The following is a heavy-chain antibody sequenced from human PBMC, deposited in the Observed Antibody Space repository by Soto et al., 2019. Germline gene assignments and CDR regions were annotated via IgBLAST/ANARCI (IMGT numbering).Heavy chain of an antibody. Sequence: QVQLQESGPGLVKPSQTLSLTCTVSGGSISSGGYYWSWIRQHPGKGLEWIGYIYYSGSTYYNPSLKSRVTISVDTSKNQFSLKLSSVTAADTAVYYCARGLLLWFVELLVGRENDAFDIWGQGTMVTVSS. J-gene: IGHJ3*02. CDR1: GGSISSGGYY. V-gene: IGHV4-31*03. D-gene: IGHD3-10*01. CDR3: ARGLLLWFVELLVGRENDAFDI. CDR2: IYYSGST.